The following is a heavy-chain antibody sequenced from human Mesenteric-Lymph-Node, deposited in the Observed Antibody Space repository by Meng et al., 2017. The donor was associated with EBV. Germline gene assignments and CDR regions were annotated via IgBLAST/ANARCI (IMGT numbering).Heavy chain of an antibody. CDR3: ARSAGGDYFDY. CDR1: GGSIIRGGYS. D-gene: IGHD1-26*01. J-gene: IGHJ4*02. CDR2: IYHSGTT. Sequence: QRPLQESCSGLVRPSQTLSLTCAVSGGSIIRGGYSWSWIRQAPGKGLEWIGFIYHSGTTYLNPSLRSRVNLSVDTSKNQFSLNLRSVSAADTAIYYCARSAGGDYFDYWGQGTLVTVSS. V-gene: IGHV4-30-2*01.